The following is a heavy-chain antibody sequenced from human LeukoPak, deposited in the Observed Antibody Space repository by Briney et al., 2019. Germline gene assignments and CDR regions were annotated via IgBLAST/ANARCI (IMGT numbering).Heavy chain of an antibody. CDR1: GGSISIYY. CDR2: IYNSGTT. Sequence: SETLSLTCSVSGGSISIYYWNWIRQPPGKGLEWIGNIYNSGTTTINPSLKGRVTMSVDTSKSQFSLKLSDVTPADTAFYYCARDYSRDGFDIWGQGKLVIVSS. D-gene: IGHD2-21*01. CDR3: ARDYSRDGFDI. V-gene: IGHV4-59*13. J-gene: IGHJ3*02.